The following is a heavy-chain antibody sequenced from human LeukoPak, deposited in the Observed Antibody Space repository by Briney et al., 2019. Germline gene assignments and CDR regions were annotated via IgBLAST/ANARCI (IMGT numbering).Heavy chain of an antibody. CDR1: GFSLSTNGVG. CDR3: AGTKNQYNFDY. V-gene: IGHV2-5*02. D-gene: IGHD1-14*01. CDR2: IYWDDDK. J-gene: IGHJ4*02. Sequence: SGPTLVKPTQTLTLTCTFSGFSLSTNGVGVGWIRQPPGKALEWLAVIYWDDDKRYSPSLKSRLTITKDTSKNQVVLTMTNVDPVDTATYYCAGTKNQYNFDYWGQGTLVTVSS.